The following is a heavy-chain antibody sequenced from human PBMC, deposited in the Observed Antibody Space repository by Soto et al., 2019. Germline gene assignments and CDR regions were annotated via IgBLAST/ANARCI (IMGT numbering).Heavy chain of an antibody. D-gene: IGHD3-3*01. V-gene: IGHV4-30-4*01. CDR1: GDSISNLDYF. Sequence: SETLSLTCSVSGDSISNLDYFWAWIRQPPGQALEYIGYIYKSATTYYNPSFESRVTISVDTSKNQFSLKLSSVTAADTAVYYCARVGYYDFWSGYFRPDDAFDIWGQGTMVTVSS. J-gene: IGHJ3*02. CDR3: ARVGYYDFWSGYFRPDDAFDI. CDR2: IYKSATT.